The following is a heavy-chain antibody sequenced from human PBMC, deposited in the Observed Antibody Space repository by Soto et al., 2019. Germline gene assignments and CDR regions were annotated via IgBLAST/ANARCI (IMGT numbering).Heavy chain of an antibody. CDR3: ARHISQWPNWSDP. CDR1: GYTFTSYG. D-gene: IGHD2-8*01. CDR2: ISAYNGDT. Sequence: QVQLVQSGAEVKKPGASVKVSCKASGYTFTSYGISWVRQAPGQGLEWMGWISAYNGDTNYAQKFQGRVTMTTDTSTGTAYMELRSLGSDDTAVYYCARHISQWPNWSDPWGQGTLVTGSS. V-gene: IGHV1-18*01. J-gene: IGHJ5*02.